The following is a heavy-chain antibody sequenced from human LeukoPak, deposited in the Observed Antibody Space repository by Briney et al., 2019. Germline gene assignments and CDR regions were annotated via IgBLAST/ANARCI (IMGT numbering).Heavy chain of an antibody. Sequence: GASVKVSCKASGYTFTSYDINWVRPATGQGLEWMGWMNPNSGNTGYAQKFQGRVTMTRNTSISTAYMELSSLRSEDTAVYYCARGRVVRGVPKWAGDYWGQGTLVTVSS. CDR1: GYTFTSYD. J-gene: IGHJ4*02. D-gene: IGHD3-10*01. V-gene: IGHV1-8*01. CDR2: MNPNSGNT. CDR3: ARGRVVRGVPKWAGDY.